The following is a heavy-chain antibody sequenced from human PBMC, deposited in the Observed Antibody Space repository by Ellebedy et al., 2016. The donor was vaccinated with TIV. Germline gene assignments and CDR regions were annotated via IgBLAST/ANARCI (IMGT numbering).Heavy chain of an antibody. D-gene: IGHD2-21*02. CDR3: ARICGGDCYSVGSRNY. CDR2: LWTGGST. CDR1: GLTVSTNY. J-gene: IGHJ4*02. Sequence: GESLKISCAASGLTVSTNYMSWVRQTPGKGLQWVSTLWTGGSTFYADSVRGRFIVSKDNSKNTLFLQMNSLTPEDTAVYYCARICGGDCYSVGSRNYWGPGTLVTVSS. V-gene: IGHV3-53*01.